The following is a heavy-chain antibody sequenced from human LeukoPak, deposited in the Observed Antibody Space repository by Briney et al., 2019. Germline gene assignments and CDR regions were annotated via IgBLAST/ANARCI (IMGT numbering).Heavy chain of an antibody. Sequence: GGSLRLSCAASGFTFSSYSMNWVRQAPGKGLEWGSYISSSGSTIYYADSVKCRFTISRDNAKNSLYLQMNSLRAEDTAVYYCARVKILRFDPTGFDYWGQGTLVTVSS. CDR1: GFTFSSYS. D-gene: IGHD3-16*01. J-gene: IGHJ4*02. CDR2: ISSSGSTI. V-gene: IGHV3-48*04. CDR3: ARVKILRFDPTGFDY.